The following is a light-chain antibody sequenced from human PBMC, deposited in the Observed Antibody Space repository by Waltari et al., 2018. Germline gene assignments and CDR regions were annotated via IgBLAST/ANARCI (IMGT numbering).Light chain of an antibody. CDR2: RSD. J-gene: IGLJ3*02. CDR1: ASNIGGNL. Sequence: QSVLTQPPSASGTPGQRVTISCSGSASNIGGNLVNWYQQLPGKAPKLLIYRSDQRTSGVPDRFSASKTGTSASLAISGLQSEDEADYVCASWDDSLNGHWVFGGGTKVTVL. CDR3: ASWDDSLNGHWV. V-gene: IGLV1-44*01.